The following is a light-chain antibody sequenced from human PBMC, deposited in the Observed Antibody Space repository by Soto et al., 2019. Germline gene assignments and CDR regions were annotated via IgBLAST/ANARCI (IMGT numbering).Light chain of an antibody. V-gene: IGKV1-8*01. J-gene: IGKJ1*01. CDR2: DAS. CDR1: QGISSY. Sequence: AIRMTQSPSSFSASTGDRVTITCRASQGISSYLAWYQQKPGKAPKLLIYDASSLESGVPSRFSGSGSGTEFTLTISSXQPDDFATYYCQQYNSYSGTFGQGTKVDIK. CDR3: QQYNSYSGT.